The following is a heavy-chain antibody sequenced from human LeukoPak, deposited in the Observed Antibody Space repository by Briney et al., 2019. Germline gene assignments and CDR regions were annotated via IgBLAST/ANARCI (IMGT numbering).Heavy chain of an antibody. CDR2: IYSSGST. CDR1: GASISGSGYY. V-gene: IGHV4-39*07. CDR3: AKVGMRPTRPFFDY. Sequence: PSETLSLTCAVSGASISGSGYYWGWIRQPPGKGLEWIGNIYSSGSTYYNASLQSRVTISIDTSKNQFSLKLSSVTAADTAMYYCAKVGMRPTRPFFDYWGQGTLVTVSS. J-gene: IGHJ4*02. D-gene: IGHD7-27*01.